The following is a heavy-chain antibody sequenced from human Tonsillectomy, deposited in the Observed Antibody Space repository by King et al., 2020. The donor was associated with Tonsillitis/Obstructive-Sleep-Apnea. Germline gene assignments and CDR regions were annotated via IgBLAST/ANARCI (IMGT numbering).Heavy chain of an antibody. CDR1: GFTFRTYT. V-gene: IGHV3-30*01. Sequence: VQLVESGGGVVQPGRSLRLSCAASGFTFRTYTMHWVRQAPGKGLEWGAVISYDGTNKYYADSVKGRFTISRDNSKKTLYLQMNRLRTEDTAVYYCVRESRTYYDILTGLYFDYWGQGTLVTVSS. CDR3: VRESRTYYDILTGLYFDY. CDR2: ISYDGTNK. J-gene: IGHJ4*02. D-gene: IGHD3-9*01.